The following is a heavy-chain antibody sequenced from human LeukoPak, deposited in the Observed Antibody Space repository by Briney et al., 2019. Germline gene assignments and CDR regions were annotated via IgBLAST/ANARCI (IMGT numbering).Heavy chain of an antibody. CDR3: ARDHGDHGFHFDY. CDR1: GDSVSSNSAA. J-gene: IGHJ4*02. V-gene: IGHV6-1*01. CDR2: TYYRSKSYN. D-gene: IGHD4-17*01. Sequence: SQTLSLTCAVSGDSVSSNSAAWNWIRQSPSRGLEWLGRTYYRSKSYNDYAVSVKSRITINPDTSKNQFSLQLNSVTAEDTAVYYCARDHGDHGFHFDYWGQGTLATVSS.